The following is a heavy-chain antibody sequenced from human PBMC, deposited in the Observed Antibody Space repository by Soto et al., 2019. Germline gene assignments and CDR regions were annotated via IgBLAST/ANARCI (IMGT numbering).Heavy chain of an antibody. Sequence: EVQLLESGGGLVQPGGSLRLSCAASGFTFSNFFMTWVRQAAGKGLEWVSSVGGSGGDTYYADSVKGRFTISRDNSKNTLYLQMNSLRAEDTAVYYCAKRLANYHQYFDSWGQGTLVTVSS. CDR1: GFTFSNFF. V-gene: IGHV3-23*01. J-gene: IGHJ4*02. CDR2: VGGSGGDT. D-gene: IGHD5-12*01. CDR3: AKRLANYHQYFDS.